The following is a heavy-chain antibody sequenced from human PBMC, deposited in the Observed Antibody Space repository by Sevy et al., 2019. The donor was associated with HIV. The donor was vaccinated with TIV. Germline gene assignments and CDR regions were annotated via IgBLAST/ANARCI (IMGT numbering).Heavy chain of an antibody. Sequence: SETLSLTCAVSGGSISSGGYSWSWIRQPPGKGLEWIGYIYHSESTYYNPSLKSRVTISVDRSKNQFSLKLSSVTAADTDVYYCARAGDSSGYYYGYFQHWGQGTLVTVSS. CDR3: ARAGDSSGYYYGYFQH. CDR1: GGSISSGGYS. D-gene: IGHD3-22*01. CDR2: IYHSEST. V-gene: IGHV4-30-2*01. J-gene: IGHJ1*01.